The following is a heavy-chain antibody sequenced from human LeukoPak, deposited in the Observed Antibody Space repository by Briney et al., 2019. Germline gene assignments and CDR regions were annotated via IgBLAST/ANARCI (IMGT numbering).Heavy chain of an antibody. Sequence: GASVKVSCKASAYPFSIYGISWVRQAPRQGLEWMGWISVHNGNTNYAQKFQGRVTMTTDTSTTTAYMELRSLKSDDTAVYYCASYGNAWSPDHWGQGTLVTVSP. D-gene: IGHD6-19*01. V-gene: IGHV1-18*04. J-gene: IGHJ4*02. CDR3: ASYGNAWSPDH. CDR1: AYPFSIYG. CDR2: ISVHNGNT.